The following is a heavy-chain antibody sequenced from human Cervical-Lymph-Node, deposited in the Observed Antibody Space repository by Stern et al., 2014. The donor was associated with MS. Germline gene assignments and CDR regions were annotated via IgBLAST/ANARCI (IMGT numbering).Heavy chain of an antibody. CDR2: VFYTGST. CDR3: TRAADLYYYYGIDV. J-gene: IGHJ6*02. CDR1: GGFISSYY. Sequence: QVQLVQSGPGLVKPSETLSLTCTVSGGFISSYYWSWIRQPPGKALEWIGNVFYTGSTNYNPSLKSRVTISLDTSKNQVSLNLNSVTTADTAVYYCTRAADLYYYYGIDVWGQGTTVIVSS. V-gene: IGHV4-59*01.